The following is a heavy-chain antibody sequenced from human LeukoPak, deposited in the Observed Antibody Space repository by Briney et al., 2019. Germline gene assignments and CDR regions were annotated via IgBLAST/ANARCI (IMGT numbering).Heavy chain of an antibody. CDR2: IRFDGRNK. D-gene: IGHD3-10*01. Sequence: GGSLRLSCAASGFTFSSYGMHWVRQAPGKGLEWVAFIRFDGRNKYYADSVKGRFTISRDNSKNTLYLQMNSLRAEDTDVYYCAKDYGGADPYYMDVWGKGTTVIVSS. CDR3: AKDYGGADPYYMDV. V-gene: IGHV3-30*02. CDR1: GFTFSSYG. J-gene: IGHJ6*04.